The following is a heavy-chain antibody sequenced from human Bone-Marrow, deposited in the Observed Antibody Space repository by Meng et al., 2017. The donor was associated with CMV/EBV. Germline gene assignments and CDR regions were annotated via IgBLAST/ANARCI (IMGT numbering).Heavy chain of an antibody. V-gene: IGHV3-23*03. Sequence: ETLSLTCAASRFTFNIYAMSWVRQAPGKGLEWVSVIYSGGSSTYYADSVKGRFTISRDNSKNTLYLQMNSLRAEDTAVYYCAKRTGGYFDYWGQGTLVTVSS. J-gene: IGHJ4*02. CDR2: IYSGGSST. CDR3: AKRTGGYFDY. CDR1: RFTFNIYA. D-gene: IGHD7-27*01.